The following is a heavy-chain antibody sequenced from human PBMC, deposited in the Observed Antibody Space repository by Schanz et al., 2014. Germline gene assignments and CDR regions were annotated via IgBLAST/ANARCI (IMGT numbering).Heavy chain of an antibody. CDR2: ISYSGST. J-gene: IGHJ3*02. Sequence: QVQLQESGPGLVKPSQTLSLTCTVSGGSVSSGGDYWSWIRQHPGKGLEWIGFISYSGSTYYNPSLKSRITISEDTAKNQFTLNLSAATAADTAVYCCARDRGHGDLPGDIWGQGTMVTVSS. D-gene: IGHD4-17*01. CDR1: GGSVSSGGDY. CDR3: ARDRGHGDLPGDI. V-gene: IGHV4-31*03.